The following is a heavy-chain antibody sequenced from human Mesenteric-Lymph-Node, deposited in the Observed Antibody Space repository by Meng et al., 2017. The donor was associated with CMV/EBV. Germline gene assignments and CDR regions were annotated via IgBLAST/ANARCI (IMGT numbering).Heavy chain of an antibody. CDR1: GFTFSSYE. V-gene: IGHV3-30*02. J-gene: IGHJ4*02. Sequence: GESLKISCAASGFTFSSYEMNWVRQAPGKGLEWVAFIWYDGSNKNYADSVKGRFTISRDNSKNTLYLQMNSLRAEDTAVYHCAKAFNPVAALFDYWGQGTLVTVSS. CDR2: IWYDGSNK. D-gene: IGHD2-15*01. CDR3: AKAFNPVAALFDY.